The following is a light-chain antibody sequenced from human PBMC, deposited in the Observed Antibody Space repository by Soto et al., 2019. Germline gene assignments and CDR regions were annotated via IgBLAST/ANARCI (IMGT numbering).Light chain of an antibody. CDR1: SSDVGSYDL. CDR2: GDT. CDR3: CSYAGSSTYV. V-gene: IGLV2-23*01. J-gene: IGLJ1*01. Sequence: QSALTQPASVSGSPGQSITISCTGTSSDVGSYDLVSWYQQHPGKAPKVMIYGDTKRPSGVSNRFSGSKSGYTASLTISGLRADDEADYYCCSYAGSSTYVFGTGTKVTVL.